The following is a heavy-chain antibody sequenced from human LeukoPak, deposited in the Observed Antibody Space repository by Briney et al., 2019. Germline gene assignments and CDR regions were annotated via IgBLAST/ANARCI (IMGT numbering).Heavy chain of an antibody. J-gene: IGHJ6*02. CDR3: ARRAYHGMDV. CDR1: GGSISSYY. Sequence: SETLSLTSTVSGGSISSYYWSWIRQPPGKGLEWIGHISYSGSTNYNPSLRSRITISVDTSKNQFSLKLSSVTAADTALYYCARRAYHGMDVWGQGTTVTVSS. CDR2: ISYSGST. V-gene: IGHV4-59*08.